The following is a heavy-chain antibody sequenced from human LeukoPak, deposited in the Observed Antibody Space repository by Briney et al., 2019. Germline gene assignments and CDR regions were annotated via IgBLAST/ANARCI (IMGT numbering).Heavy chain of an antibody. CDR2: IIPIFGTA. Sequence: ASVKVSCKASGGTFSSYAISWVRQAPEQGLEWMGGIIPIFGTANYAQKFQGRVTITTDESTSTAYMELSSLRSEDTAVYYCARGHYDILTGSGYYYYYMDVWGKGTTVTVSS. D-gene: IGHD3-9*01. V-gene: IGHV1-69*05. CDR3: ARGHYDILTGSGYYYYYMDV. CDR1: GGTFSSYA. J-gene: IGHJ6*03.